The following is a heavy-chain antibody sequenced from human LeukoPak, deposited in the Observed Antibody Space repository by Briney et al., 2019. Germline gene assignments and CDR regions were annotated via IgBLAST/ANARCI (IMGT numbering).Heavy chain of an antibody. V-gene: IGHV1-18*01. CDR3: ARDEGRYFDWLSISPSLDY. Sequence: EASVKVSCKASGYTFTSYGISWVRQAPGQGLEWMGWISAYNGNTNYAQKLQGRVTMTTDTSTSTAYMELRSLRSDDTAVYYCARDEGRYFDWLSISPSLDYWGQGTLVTVSS. D-gene: IGHD3-9*01. CDR2: ISAYNGNT. J-gene: IGHJ4*02. CDR1: GYTFTSYG.